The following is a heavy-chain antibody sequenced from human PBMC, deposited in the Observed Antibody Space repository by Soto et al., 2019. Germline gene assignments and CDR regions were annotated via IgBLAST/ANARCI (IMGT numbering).Heavy chain of an antibody. V-gene: IGHV4-4*07. CDR2: IYTSGST. Sequence: QVQLQESGPGLVKPSETLSLTCTVSGGSISHYYWSWIRQPAGKGLEWIGRIYTSGSTNYNPSLKRRVTMSVDTSKNQFSLNLNSVTAADTAVYFCARDRWRYGGKPDAFDIWGQGTMVTVSS. D-gene: IGHD2-15*01. CDR3: ARDRWRYGGKPDAFDI. CDR1: GGSISHYY. J-gene: IGHJ3*02.